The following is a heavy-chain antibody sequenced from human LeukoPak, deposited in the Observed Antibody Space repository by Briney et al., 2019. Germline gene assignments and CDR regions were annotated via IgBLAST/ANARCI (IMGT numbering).Heavy chain of an antibody. CDR3: AKGGRYDFWSGYNYMDV. CDR1: GFTFDDYT. D-gene: IGHD3-3*01. Sequence: GGSLRLSCAASGFTFDDYTMHWVRQASGKGLEWVSLISWDGGSTYYADSVKGRFTISRDNSKNSLYLQMNSLRAEDTALYYCAKGGRYDFWSGYNYMDVWDKGTTVTVSS. J-gene: IGHJ6*03. V-gene: IGHV3-43D*03. CDR2: ISWDGGST.